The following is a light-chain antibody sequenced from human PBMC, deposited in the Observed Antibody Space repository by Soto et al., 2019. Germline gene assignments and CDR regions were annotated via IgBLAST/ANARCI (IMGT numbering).Light chain of an antibody. Sequence: QSALTQPASVSGSLGQSITISCTGTSSDIGGSNYVSWYQQYPGKAPKLMIYEVNNRPLRVSNRFSGSKSGNTASLTISGLQAEDESDYYCSSYSSASTPYVFGTGTKLTVL. CDR3: SSYSSASTPYV. V-gene: IGLV2-14*01. CDR1: SSDIGGSNY. CDR2: EVN. J-gene: IGLJ1*01.